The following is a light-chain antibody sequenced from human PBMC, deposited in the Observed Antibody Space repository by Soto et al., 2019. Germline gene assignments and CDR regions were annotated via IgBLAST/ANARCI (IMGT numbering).Light chain of an antibody. CDR1: QSVSSSY. J-gene: IGKJ5*01. Sequence: IVLTQSPGTLSLSPGERATLSCTAIQSVSSSYLAWYQQKPGQAPSLLIFGASTRATGIPARFSGSGSGTEFTLTISSLQSEDFAVYYCQQYNDWPPITFGQGTRLEIK. V-gene: IGKV3-15*01. CDR2: GAS. CDR3: QQYNDWPPIT.